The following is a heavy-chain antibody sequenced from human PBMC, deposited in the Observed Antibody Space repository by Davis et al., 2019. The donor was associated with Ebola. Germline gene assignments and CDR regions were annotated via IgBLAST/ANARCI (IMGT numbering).Heavy chain of an antibody. D-gene: IGHD2-2*02. Sequence: PSETLSLTCTVSGGSISSYYWSWIRQPPGKGLEWIGYIYYSGSTNYNPSLKSRVTISVDTSKNQFSLKLSSVTAADTAVYYCARHGGYCSSTSCYRGYYYYGMDVWGQGTTVTVSS. V-gene: IGHV4-59*08. J-gene: IGHJ6*02. CDR1: GGSISSYY. CDR2: IYYSGST. CDR3: ARHGGYCSSTSCYRGYYYYGMDV.